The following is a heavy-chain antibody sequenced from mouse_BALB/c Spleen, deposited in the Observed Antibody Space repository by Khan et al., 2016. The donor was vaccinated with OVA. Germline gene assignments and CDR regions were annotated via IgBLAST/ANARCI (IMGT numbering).Heavy chain of an antibody. CDR1: GYSITSDYA. D-gene: IGHD1-1*01. CDR2: ITYSGST. J-gene: IGHJ2*01. V-gene: IGHV3-2*02. CDR3: AGDYGSSYLFFDY. Sequence: EVQLQESGPGLVKPSQSLSLTCTVTGYSITSDYAWYWLRQFPGNKLEWMAYITYSGSTGYNPSLKGRISINRNTSKNQFFLQLNSVTTEDTATYYCAGDYGSSYLFFDYWGQGTTLTVSS.